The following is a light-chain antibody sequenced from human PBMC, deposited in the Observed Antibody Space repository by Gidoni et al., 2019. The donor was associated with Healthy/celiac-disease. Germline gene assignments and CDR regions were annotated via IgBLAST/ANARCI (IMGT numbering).Light chain of an antibody. CDR1: QSLLHRYRKTY. J-gene: IGKJ3*01. Sequence: DIVMTQAPRPLSVTPGQPASIPCKSSQSLLHRYRKTYLYWYLQKPGQPPQLLIYAVSNRFSGGPDRFSGSGSGTDFPLKISRVEAEDVGVYYCMQSIQLPLTFGPGTNVDIK. CDR3: MQSIQLPLT. CDR2: AVS. V-gene: IGKV2D-29*01.